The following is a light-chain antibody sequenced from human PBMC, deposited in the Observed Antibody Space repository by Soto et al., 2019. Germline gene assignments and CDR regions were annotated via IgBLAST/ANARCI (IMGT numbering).Light chain of an antibody. V-gene: IGKV2-30*01. J-gene: IGKJ5*01. CDR3: MQGTHWAPFT. Sequence: DGAMTQSPLSLPVTLGQPATISCRSSQSFVYSDGNTYLNWFQQRPGQSTSRLIYNVSNRDSGVPDRFSGSGSGTDLTLKISRVEAEDVGVYYCMQGTHWAPFTFGQGTRLEIK. CDR2: NVS. CDR1: QSFVYSDGNTY.